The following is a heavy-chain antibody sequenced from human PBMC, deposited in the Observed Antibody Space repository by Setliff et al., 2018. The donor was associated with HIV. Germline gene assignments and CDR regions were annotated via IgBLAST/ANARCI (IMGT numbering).Heavy chain of an antibody. CDR3: ARDSGGYNYGFAVGSFDY. V-gene: IGHV4-59*01. D-gene: IGHD5-18*01. J-gene: IGHJ4*02. Sequence: PSETLSLTCTVSSDSIRFYYWTCIRQPPGKGLEWIGNIYYTGSTNYNPSLTSRITISIDTSKRQFSLKLTSVAAADTAVYYCARDSGGYNYGFAVGSFDYWGQGALVTVSS. CDR2: IYYTGST. CDR1: SDSIRFYY.